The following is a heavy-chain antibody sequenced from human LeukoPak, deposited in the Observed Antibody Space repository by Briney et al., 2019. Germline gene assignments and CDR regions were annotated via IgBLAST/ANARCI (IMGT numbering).Heavy chain of an antibody. CDR1: GGSISSYY. CDR2: IYYSGST. D-gene: IGHD3-9*01. V-gene: IGHV4-59*08. Sequence: PSETLSLTYTVSGGSISSYYWSWIRQPPGKGLEWIGYIYYSGSTNYNPSLKSRVTISVDTSKNQFSLKLSSVTAADTAVYYCARQNYDILTGYLTFDPWGQGTLVTVSS. J-gene: IGHJ5*02. CDR3: ARQNYDILTGYLTFDP.